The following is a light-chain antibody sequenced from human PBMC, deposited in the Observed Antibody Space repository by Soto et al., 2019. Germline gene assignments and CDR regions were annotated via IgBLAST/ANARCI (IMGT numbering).Light chain of an antibody. V-gene: IGLV2-14*01. Sequence: QSALTQPASVSGSPGQSITISCTGTNSDVGGYNYVSWYQQHPGKAPKFMIYDVSSRPSGVSDRFSGSKSGNTASLTISGLQAEDEADYYCSSYTTSNTRQIVFGTGTKVTVL. J-gene: IGLJ1*01. CDR3: SSYTTSNTRQIV. CDR1: NSDVGGYNY. CDR2: DVS.